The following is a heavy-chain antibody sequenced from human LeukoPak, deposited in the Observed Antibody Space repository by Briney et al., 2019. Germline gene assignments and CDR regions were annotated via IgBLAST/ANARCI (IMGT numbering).Heavy chain of an antibody. CDR1: GGSFSGYY. CDR3: ARVVSSGWYYFDY. D-gene: IGHD6-19*01. J-gene: IGHJ4*02. Sequence: PSETLSLTCAVYGGSFSGYYWSWIRQPAGKGLEWIGRIYTSGSTNYNPSLKSRVTISVDTSKNQFPLKLSSVTAADTAVYYCARVVSSGWYYFDYWGQGTLVAVSS. V-gene: IGHV4-59*10. CDR2: IYTSGST.